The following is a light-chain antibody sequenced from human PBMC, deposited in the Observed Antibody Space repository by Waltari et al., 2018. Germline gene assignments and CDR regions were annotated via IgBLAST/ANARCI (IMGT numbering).Light chain of an antibody. J-gene: IGLJ1*01. V-gene: IGLV2-14*03. CDR2: DVA. Sequence: QSALTQPASVSGSPGQSLTIPCTGTTGDVGHSDYVPRYQQHPGKAPKVIIYDVATRPSGVSSRFSGSKSGNTASLTISGLQAEDEADYFCSSYTSSSTLYVFGTGTKVTVL. CDR3: SSYTSSSTLYV. CDR1: TGDVGHSDY.